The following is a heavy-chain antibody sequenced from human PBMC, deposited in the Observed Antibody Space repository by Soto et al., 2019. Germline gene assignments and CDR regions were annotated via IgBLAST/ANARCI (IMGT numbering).Heavy chain of an antibody. CDR3: AIDRSVAAATLFSGY. Sequence: QVQLVQSGAEVKKPGSSVKVSCKASGGTFSSYAISWVRQAPGQGLEWMGGVIPIFGTANYAQKFQGRVTITADQTTSTADRELSGLRSEDTAVYYCAIDRSVAAATLFSGYGGQGTLVTVSS. V-gene: IGHV1-69*01. D-gene: IGHD2-15*01. CDR1: GGTFSSYA. CDR2: VIPIFGTA. J-gene: IGHJ4*02.